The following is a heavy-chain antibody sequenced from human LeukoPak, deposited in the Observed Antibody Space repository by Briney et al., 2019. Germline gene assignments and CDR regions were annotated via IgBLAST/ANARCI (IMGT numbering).Heavy chain of an antibody. CDR3: AREAPYKYYFDY. Sequence: PSETLSLTCTVSGGSISDYYWSWVRQPPGKGLEWIRYIYYSGSTNYNPSLKSRVTISVDTSKNQFSLKLSSVTAADTAVYYCAREAPYKYYFDYWGQGTLVTVSS. J-gene: IGHJ4*02. CDR1: GGSISDYY. CDR2: IYYSGST. V-gene: IGHV4-59*01. D-gene: IGHD1-1*01.